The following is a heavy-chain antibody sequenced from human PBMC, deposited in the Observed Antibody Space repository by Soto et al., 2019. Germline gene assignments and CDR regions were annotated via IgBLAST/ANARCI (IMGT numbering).Heavy chain of an antibody. CDR3: ARGTAVIPYFDY. D-gene: IGHD6-19*01. Sequence: AETLSLTCTVSGGSISIYYWSWIRQPPGKGLEWIGYSYYSGSTNYNPSLKSRVTISVDTSKNQFSLKLSSVTAADTAVYYCARGTAVIPYFDYWGQGTLVTVSS. J-gene: IGHJ4*02. V-gene: IGHV4-59*01. CDR1: GGSISIYY. CDR2: SYYSGST.